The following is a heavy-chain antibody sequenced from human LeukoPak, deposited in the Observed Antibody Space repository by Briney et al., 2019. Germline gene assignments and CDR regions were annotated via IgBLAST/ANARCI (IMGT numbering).Heavy chain of an antibody. D-gene: IGHD2-2*01. Sequence: GGSLRLSCAASGFTFSDYYMSWIRQAPGKGLEWDSYISSSGSTIYYADSVKGRFTISRDNAKNSLYLQMNSLRAEDTAVYYCARVKLVPAATDGFDYWGQRTLVTVSS. V-gene: IGHV3-11*04. CDR2: ISSSGSTI. CDR3: ARVKLVPAATDGFDY. CDR1: GFTFSDYY. J-gene: IGHJ4*02.